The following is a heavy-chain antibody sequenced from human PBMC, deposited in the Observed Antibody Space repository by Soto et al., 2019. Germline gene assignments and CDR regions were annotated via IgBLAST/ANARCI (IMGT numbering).Heavy chain of an antibody. D-gene: IGHD6-19*01. J-gene: IGHJ4*02. Sequence: QLQLQESGPGLVKASETLSLTCTVSGGSITRNNHFWGWIRQSPGKGLEWIGSIQYGGTTNYNPSLKTRVIMSAETSKNQFSLMMNSVTAADTAVYYCARLGSSGWYQGSYFDYWGQGTLVTFSS. CDR1: GGSITRNNHF. CDR2: IQYGGTT. V-gene: IGHV4-39*01. CDR3: ARLGSSGWYQGSYFDY.